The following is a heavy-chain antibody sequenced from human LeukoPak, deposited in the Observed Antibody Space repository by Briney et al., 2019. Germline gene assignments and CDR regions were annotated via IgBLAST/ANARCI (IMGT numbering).Heavy chain of an antibody. J-gene: IGHJ4*02. CDR2: ISSSGSTI. CDR3: ARWTDYYDSSGYSYYFDY. CDR1: GFTFSNYE. Sequence: PGGSLRLSCAASGFTFSNYEMNWVRQAPGKGLEWVSYISSSGSTIYYADSVKGRFTISRDNAKNSLYLQMNSLRAEDTAVYYCARWTDYYDSSGYSYYFDYWGQGTLVTVSS. D-gene: IGHD3-22*01. V-gene: IGHV3-48*03.